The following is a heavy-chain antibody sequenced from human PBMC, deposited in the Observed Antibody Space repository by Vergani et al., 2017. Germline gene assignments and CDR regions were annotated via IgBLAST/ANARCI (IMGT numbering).Heavy chain of an antibody. CDR2: ISPDGFST. CDR3: AREPPLSGFFDY. D-gene: IGHD1-14*01. CDR1: GYTFTAYY. Sequence: QVQLVQSGAEVGKPGASVKISCKASGYTFTAYYIHWVRQAPEQGLEWVGVISPDGFSTFYAQKFQGRVTITRDTSTSTVYVEVTSLRSDDTAVYYCAREPPLSGFFDYWRQGTVVTDSS. J-gene: IGHJ4*02. V-gene: IGHV1-46*03.